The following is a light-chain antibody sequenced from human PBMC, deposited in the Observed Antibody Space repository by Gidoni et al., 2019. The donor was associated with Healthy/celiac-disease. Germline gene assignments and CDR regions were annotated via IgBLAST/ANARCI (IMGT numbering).Light chain of an antibody. CDR2: AAS. V-gene: IGKV1-39*01. J-gene: IGKJ2*01. Sequence: QMTPSPSSLSASGGDRVTITCRASQSISSYLNWYQQKPGKAPKLLIYAASSLQSGVPSRFSGSGSGTDFTLTISSLQPEDFATYYCQQSYSTPPTFGQGTKLEIK. CDR3: QQSYSTPPT. CDR1: QSISSY.